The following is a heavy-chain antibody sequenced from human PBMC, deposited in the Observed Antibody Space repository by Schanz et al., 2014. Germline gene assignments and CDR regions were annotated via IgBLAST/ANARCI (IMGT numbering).Heavy chain of an antibody. D-gene: IGHD1-1*01. CDR1: GFTFSNYA. J-gene: IGHJ4*02. V-gene: IGHV3-23*01. CDR2: ISGRSGTT. CDR3: MAMGRNTSHYFDH. Sequence: EVQLLESGGGLVQPGGSLRLSCAASGFTFSNYAMSWVRQAPGKGLEWVSTISGRSGTTNYADSVKGRFSISRDNSKNTLYLHMNNLRAEDAAVYYCMAMGRNTSHYFDHWGQGTLVTVSS.